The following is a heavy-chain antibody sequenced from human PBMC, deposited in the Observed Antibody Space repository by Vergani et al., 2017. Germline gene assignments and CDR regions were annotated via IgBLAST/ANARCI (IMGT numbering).Heavy chain of an antibody. Sequence: QVQLQESGPGLVKPSQTLSLTCSVSGDSISSGVYYWNWIRQHPGKGLEWIGYIYSTGSTHHNPSLRRRINMSVETSKNQFSLKLNSVTAADTAMYYCARMGGYYEGDAFRIGYFDSWGPGILVTVSS. D-gene: IGHD3-16*01. V-gene: IGHV4-31*03. J-gene: IGHJ4*02. CDR1: GDSISSGVYY. CDR2: IYSTGST. CDR3: ARMGGYYEGDAFRIGYFDS.